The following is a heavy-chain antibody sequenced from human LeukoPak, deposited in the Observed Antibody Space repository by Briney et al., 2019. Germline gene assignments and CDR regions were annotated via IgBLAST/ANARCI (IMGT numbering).Heavy chain of an antibody. D-gene: IGHD3-10*01. J-gene: IGHJ4*02. Sequence: SETLSLTCAVYGGSFSDYYWTWIRQPPGKGLEWIGEINHSGGSTYNPSLKNRVTFLVDSSKNQFSLNLSSLTAADTAVYYCARGRGSGNYYRSVLEDWGQGTLVTVSA. CDR1: GGSFSDYY. V-gene: IGHV4-34*01. CDR2: INHSGGS. CDR3: ARGRGSGNYYRSVLED.